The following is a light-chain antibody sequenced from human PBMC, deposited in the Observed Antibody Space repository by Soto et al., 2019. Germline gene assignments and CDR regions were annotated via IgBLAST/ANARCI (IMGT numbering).Light chain of an antibody. Sequence: AIQVTQSPSSLSSSIGDRVTITCRASQGIRNDLGWYQQRPGKAPKLLIYAASSLQSGVPSRFSGSGSGTDFTLTITSLQPEDFATYFCLQDYSYPLTFGGGTKVDIK. V-gene: IGKV1-6*01. CDR2: AAS. J-gene: IGKJ4*01. CDR1: QGIRND. CDR3: LQDYSYPLT.